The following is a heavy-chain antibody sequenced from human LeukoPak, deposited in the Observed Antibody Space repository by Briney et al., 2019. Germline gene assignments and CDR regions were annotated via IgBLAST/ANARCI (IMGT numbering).Heavy chain of an antibody. Sequence: TGGSLRLSCAASGFTFSSYAMSWVRQAPGKGLEWVSAISGSGGSTYYADSVKGRFTISRDNSKNTLYLQMNCLRAEDTAVYYCAKAPDYSNYVDFDYWGQGTLVTVSS. D-gene: IGHD4-11*01. J-gene: IGHJ4*02. CDR1: GFTFSSYA. CDR2: ISGSGGST. V-gene: IGHV3-23*01. CDR3: AKAPDYSNYVDFDY.